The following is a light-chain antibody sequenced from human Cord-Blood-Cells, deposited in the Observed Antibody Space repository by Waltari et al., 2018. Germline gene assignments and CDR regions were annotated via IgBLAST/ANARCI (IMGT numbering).Light chain of an antibody. CDR3: QQYYSTQLT. Sequence: DIVMTQSPDSLAVSLGERVNINCKSSQSVLYSSNNKNYLAWNQQKPGQPPELLIYWASTRESGVPDRFSGGESGTDVTLTISILQAGDVSVYCCQQYYSTQLTFGGGTKVEIK. J-gene: IGKJ4*01. V-gene: IGKV4-1*01. CDR2: WAS. CDR1: QSVLYSSNNKNY.